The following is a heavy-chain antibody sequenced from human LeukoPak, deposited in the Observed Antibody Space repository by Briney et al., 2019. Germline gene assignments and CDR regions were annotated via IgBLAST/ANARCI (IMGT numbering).Heavy chain of an antibody. V-gene: IGHV3-23*01. J-gene: IGHJ4*02. Sequence: PGGSLRLSCAASGFNFSNYAMNWVRQAPGKGLEWVSAISGSAISTYYADSVKGRFTISRDNSKNTLYLQMNSLRAEDTAVYYCAKAHHGDYFFYFDYWGQGTLVTVSS. CDR3: AKAHHGDYFFYFDY. CDR2: ISGSAIST. CDR1: GFNFSNYA. D-gene: IGHD4-17*01.